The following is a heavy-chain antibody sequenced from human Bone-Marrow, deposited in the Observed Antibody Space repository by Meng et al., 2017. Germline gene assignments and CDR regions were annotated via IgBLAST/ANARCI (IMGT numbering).Heavy chain of an antibody. CDR1: GYTFTGYY. CDR3: AREGGPDKWFDP. D-gene: IGHD2-15*01. V-gene: IGHV1-2*02. J-gene: IGHJ5*02. CDR2: LNPNGGGT. Sequence: LVKSGDEVKKPESSVTVSCKTSGYTFTGYYIHWVRQAPGQGLEWMGWLNPNGGGTYYAQQFQGRVTMTRDTSINTAYLELSRLTSADTAVYYCAREGGPDKWFDPWGQGTLVTVSS.